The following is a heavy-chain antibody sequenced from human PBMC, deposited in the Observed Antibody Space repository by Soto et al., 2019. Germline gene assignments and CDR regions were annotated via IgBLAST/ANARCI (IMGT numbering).Heavy chain of an antibody. J-gene: IGHJ4*02. V-gene: IGHV1-18*01. Sequence: GASVKVSCKASGYTFTSYVISWVRQAPGQGLEWMGWISAYNGNTNYAQKLQGRVTMTTDTSKNQFSLRLTSVTAADTAVYYCAAAPRYWGQGTLVTVSS. CDR1: GYTFTSYV. CDR2: ISAYNGNT. CDR3: AAAPRY. D-gene: IGHD2-15*01.